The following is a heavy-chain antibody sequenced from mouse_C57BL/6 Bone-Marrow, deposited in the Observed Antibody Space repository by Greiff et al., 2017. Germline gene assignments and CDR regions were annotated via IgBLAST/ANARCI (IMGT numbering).Heavy chain of an antibody. D-gene: IGHD2-4*01. J-gene: IGHJ3*01. CDR2: ISNGGGST. CDR1: GFTFSDYY. Sequence: EVKLVESGGGLVQPGGSLKLSCAASGFTFSDYYMYWVRQTPEKRLEWVAYISNGGGSTYYPDTVKGRFTISRDNAKNTLYLQMSRLKSEDTAMYYCAKVPYDSFAYWGQGTLVTVSA. V-gene: IGHV5-12*01. CDR3: AKVPYDSFAY.